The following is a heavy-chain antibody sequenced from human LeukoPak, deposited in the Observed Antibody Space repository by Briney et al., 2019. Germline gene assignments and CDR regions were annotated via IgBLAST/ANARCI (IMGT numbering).Heavy chain of an antibody. CDR3: AREGGDYYDSSGYYY. CDR2: IYSGGST. D-gene: IGHD3-22*01. Sequence: PGGSLRLSCAASGFTVSSNYMSWVRQAPGKGLERVSVIYSGGSTYYADSVKGRFTISRDNSKNTLYLQMNSLRAEDTAVYYCAREGGDYYDSSGYYYWGQGTLVTVSS. V-gene: IGHV3-53*01. J-gene: IGHJ4*02. CDR1: GFTVSSNY.